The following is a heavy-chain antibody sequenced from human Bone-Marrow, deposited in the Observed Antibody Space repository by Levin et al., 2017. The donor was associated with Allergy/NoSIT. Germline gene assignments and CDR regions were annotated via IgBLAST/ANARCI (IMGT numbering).Heavy chain of an antibody. CDR2: INPHTGDT. Sequence: PGESLKISCTASGYIFTNFYMQWVRQAPGQGLEWMGWINPHTGDTKLAQKFQGWVTMTRDTSISTAYMELSSLASGDTAVYYCARVYGYSHGTGGLDYWGQGTPVTVSS. CDR1: GYIFTNFY. V-gene: IGHV1-2*04. CDR3: ARVYGYSHGTGGLDY. J-gene: IGHJ4*02. D-gene: IGHD5-18*01.